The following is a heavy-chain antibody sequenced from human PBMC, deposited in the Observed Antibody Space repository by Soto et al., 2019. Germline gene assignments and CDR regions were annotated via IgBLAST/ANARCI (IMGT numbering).Heavy chain of an antibody. CDR3: ARRGGGGWYDYAFDI. Sequence: QVQLQESGPGLVKPSETLSLTCTVSGGSINDYYWSWIRQPPGKGLEWIGYIYYSGSTNYNPSLESRVTISVATSRNHCSLKLTSVTAADTAVYYCARRGGGGWYDYAFDIWGQGTMVTVSS. D-gene: IGHD6-19*01. CDR1: GGSINDYY. J-gene: IGHJ3*02. V-gene: IGHV4-59*08. CDR2: IYYSGST.